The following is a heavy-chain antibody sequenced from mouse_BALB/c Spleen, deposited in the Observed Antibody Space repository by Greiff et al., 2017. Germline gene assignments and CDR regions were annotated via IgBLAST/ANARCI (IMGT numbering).Heavy chain of an antibody. J-gene: IGHJ4*01. CDR3: ARNYRYEGYYAMDY. D-gene: IGHD2-14*01. V-gene: IGHV1-54*01. Sequence: QVQLQQSGAELVRPGTSVKVSCKASGYAFTNYLIEWVKQRPGQGLEWIGVINPGSGGTNYNEKFKGKATLTADKSSSTAYMQLSSLTSDDSAVYVCARNYRYEGYYAMDYWGQGTSVTVSS. CDR2: INPGSGGT. CDR1: GYAFTNYL.